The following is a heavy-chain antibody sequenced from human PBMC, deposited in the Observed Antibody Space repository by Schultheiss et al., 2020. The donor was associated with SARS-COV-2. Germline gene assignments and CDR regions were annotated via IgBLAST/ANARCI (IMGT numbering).Heavy chain of an antibody. CDR1: GYTFTGYY. CDR2: INPNSGDT. CDR3: ARDPDRYYYYGMDV. D-gene: IGHD1-14*01. J-gene: IGHJ6*02. V-gene: IGHV1-2*02. Sequence: ASVKVSCKASGYTFTGYYMHWVRQAPGQGLEWMGWINPNSGDTNYAQKFQGRVTMTRDTSISTAYMELSRLTSDDTAMYYCARDPDRYYYYGMDVWGQGTTVTVSS.